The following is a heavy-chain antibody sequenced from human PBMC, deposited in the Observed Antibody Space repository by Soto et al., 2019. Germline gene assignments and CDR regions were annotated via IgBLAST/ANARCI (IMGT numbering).Heavy chain of an antibody. V-gene: IGHV1-46*03. CDR2: INPSGGYT. CDR3: ARGGGIVVVIAPYDH. J-gene: IGHJ4*02. D-gene: IGHD2-21*01. CDR1: GYTFTSYY. Sequence: QVQLVQYGAEVKKPGASVKVYCKASGYTFTSYYMNWVRQAPGQGLEWLGIINPSGGYTTYEKRFLGIVTMTSDTSTSTVHMELGSLTSEDTAMYYSARGGGIVVVIAPYDHWGQGTLVTVSS.